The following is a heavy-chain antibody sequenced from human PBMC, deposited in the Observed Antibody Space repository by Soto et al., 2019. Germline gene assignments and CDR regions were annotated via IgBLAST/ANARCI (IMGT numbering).Heavy chain of an antibody. D-gene: IGHD3-10*01. V-gene: IGHV4-59*01. J-gene: IGHJ6*02. CDR2: IHHRGRT. CDR1: GGSIDSYY. Sequence: SETLSLTCTVPGGSIDSYYWSWIRQPPGKELECIGKIHHRGRTNYNPSLKSRLTIFVDTSKNQFSLKLSSVTAADTAVYFCARSHQEGYYFGSGSYYRGFYYGLDVWGPGSTFTVSS. CDR3: ARSHQEGYYFGSGSYYRGFYYGLDV.